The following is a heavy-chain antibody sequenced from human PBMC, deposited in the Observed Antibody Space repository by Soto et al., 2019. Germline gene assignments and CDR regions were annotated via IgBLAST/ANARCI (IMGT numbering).Heavy chain of an antibody. CDR3: VKDVICSGFDCGY. V-gene: IGHV3-23*01. J-gene: IGHJ4*02. Sequence: EVQLLESGGGLVQSGGSLRLSCAASGFTFGNYAMTWVRQAPGKGLEWVAPIRGNGQSTFYADSVRGRFTISRDNSKNTLYLQMNSVRAGDTALYYCVKDVICSGFDCGYWGQGTLVTVSS. CDR2: IRGNGQST. CDR1: GFTFGNYA. D-gene: IGHD5-12*01.